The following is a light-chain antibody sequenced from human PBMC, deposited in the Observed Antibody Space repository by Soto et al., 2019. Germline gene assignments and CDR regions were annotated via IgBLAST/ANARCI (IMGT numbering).Light chain of an antibody. J-gene: IGKJ4*01. Sequence: EIVMTQSPATLSVSPGERATLSCRASQSVSFNLVWYQHKPGQPPRLLMYNASNRAAGISARFTGSGSGTDFTLTIDNLQSEDFAFYYCHQHNNWPSTFGGGIKVE. CDR2: NAS. V-gene: IGKV3-15*01. CDR3: HQHNNWPST. CDR1: QSVSFN.